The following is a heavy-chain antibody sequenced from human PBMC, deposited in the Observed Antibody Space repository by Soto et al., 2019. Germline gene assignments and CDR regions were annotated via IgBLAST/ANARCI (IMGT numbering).Heavy chain of an antibody. D-gene: IGHD6-13*01. CDR2: ISYDGSNK. J-gene: IGHJ4*02. Sequence: PGGSLRLSCAASGFTFSSYAMHWVRQAPGKGLEWVAVISYDGSNKYYADSVKGRFTISRDNSKNTLYLQMNSLRAEDTAVYYCARDPSYSSSEAYYFDYWGQGTLVTVSS. V-gene: IGHV3-30-3*01. CDR3: ARDPSYSSSEAYYFDY. CDR1: GFTFSSYA.